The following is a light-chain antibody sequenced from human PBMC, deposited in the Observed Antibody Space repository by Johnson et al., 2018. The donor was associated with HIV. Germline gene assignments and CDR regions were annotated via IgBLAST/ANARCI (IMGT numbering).Light chain of an antibody. CDR1: SSNIESDY. V-gene: IGLV1-51*01. Sequence: QSVLTQPPSVSAAPGQKVDIYCSGSSSNIESDYVSWYQQLPGTAPKLLIYDNNKRPSGIPDRFSGSKSGTSATLGITGLQTGDEADYYCGTWDSSLSAGVFGTGTKVTVL. CDR2: DNN. CDR3: GTWDSSLSAGV. J-gene: IGLJ1*01.